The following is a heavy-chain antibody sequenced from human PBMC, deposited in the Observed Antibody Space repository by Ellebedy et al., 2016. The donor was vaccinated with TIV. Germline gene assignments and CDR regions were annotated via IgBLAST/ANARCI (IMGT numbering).Heavy chain of an antibody. CDR1: GGTFSSYA. Sequence: SVKVSXKASGGTFSSYAISWVRQAPGQGLEWMGGIIPIFGTVNYAQKFQGRVTITADKSTSTAYMELSSLRSEDTAVYYCARDPRTTVTNYYYGMDVWGQGTTVTVSS. CDR2: IIPIFGTV. J-gene: IGHJ6*02. V-gene: IGHV1-69*06. D-gene: IGHD4-17*01. CDR3: ARDPRTTVTNYYYGMDV.